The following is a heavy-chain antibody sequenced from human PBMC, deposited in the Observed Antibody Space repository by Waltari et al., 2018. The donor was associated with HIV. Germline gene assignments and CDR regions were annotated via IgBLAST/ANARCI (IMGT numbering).Heavy chain of an antibody. V-gene: IGHV1-18*01. J-gene: IGHJ6*02. CDR3: ARGLGGSYYYGVDV. Sequence: QVHLVQSGAEVKMHGASVRVSCKTSGYIFTNYGVSWVRQAPGQGLEWLGWISGYNANTNYAQRLQGRVTLTTDTSTSTAYMELRSLRSDDTAVYYCARGLGGSYYYGVDVWGQGTTVTVS. CDR1: GYIFTNYG. CDR2: ISGYNANT.